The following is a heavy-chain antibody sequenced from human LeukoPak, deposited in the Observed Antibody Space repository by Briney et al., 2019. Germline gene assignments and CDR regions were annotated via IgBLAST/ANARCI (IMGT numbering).Heavy chain of an antibody. D-gene: IGHD7-27*01. CDR3: ARDINWVGGC. V-gene: IGHV3-48*03. Sequence: GGSLRLSCAASGFTFSSYEMNWVRQAPGKGPEWVSYISSSDNTIYYADSVKGRFTISRDNAKNSLYLQMNSLRAEDTAVYYCARDINWVGGCWGQGTLVTVSS. J-gene: IGHJ4*02. CDR1: GFTFSSYE. CDR2: ISSSDNTI.